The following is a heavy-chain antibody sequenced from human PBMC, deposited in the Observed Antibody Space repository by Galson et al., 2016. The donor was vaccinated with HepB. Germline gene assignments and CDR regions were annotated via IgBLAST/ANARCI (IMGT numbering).Heavy chain of an antibody. Sequence: SLRLSCAVSGFTVSNNYMSWVRQPPGKGLEWVSLIYSAGSTHYADSVKGRFTISRDSSKNTLYLQMNSLRAEDTAVYYCARDEIIGTTGDYWGQGTLVTFSS. CDR2: IYSAGST. CDR1: GFTVSNNY. D-gene: IGHD1-7*01. J-gene: IGHJ4*02. CDR3: ARDEIIGTTGDY. V-gene: IGHV3-53*01.